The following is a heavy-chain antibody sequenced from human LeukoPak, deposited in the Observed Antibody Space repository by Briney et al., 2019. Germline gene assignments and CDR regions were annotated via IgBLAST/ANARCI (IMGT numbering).Heavy chain of an antibody. J-gene: IGHJ3*02. CDR3: AREEGIVVVVARSSAFDI. Sequence: ASEKVSCKASGYTFTGYFMHWVRQAPGQGLEWMGWINPNSGGTNYAQKFQGRVTLTRDTSISTAYMELSRLRSDDTAVYYCAREEGIVVVVARSSAFDIWGQETMDTVSS. CDR1: GYTFTGYF. CDR2: INPNSGGT. V-gene: IGHV1-2*02. D-gene: IGHD2-15*01.